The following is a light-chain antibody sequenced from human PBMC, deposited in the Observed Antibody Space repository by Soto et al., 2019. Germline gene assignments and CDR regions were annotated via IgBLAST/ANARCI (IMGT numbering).Light chain of an antibody. CDR3: LHDYNYPRT. CDR1: QDIRSE. Sequence: AIQMTQSPSSLSASVGDRVTITCRASQDIRSELDWYQQKPGKAPNLLIYAASTLQSGVPSRFSGSGSGTDFTLTISSLQPEDFATYYCLHDYNYPRTFGQGTKVEIK. J-gene: IGKJ1*01. V-gene: IGKV1-6*01. CDR2: AAS.